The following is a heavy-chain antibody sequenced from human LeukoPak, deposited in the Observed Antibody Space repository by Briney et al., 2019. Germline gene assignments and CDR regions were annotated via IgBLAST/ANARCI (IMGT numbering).Heavy chain of an antibody. CDR1: GYTFTDYY. Sequence: ASVKVSCKASGYTFTDYYIHWVRQAPGQGLEWMGWINPSSGGTNYAQKFQGRVTVTRVTSINTAYMELTRLTSDDTAVYYCASVYSGCDLAQLDYWGQGTLVTVSS. CDR3: ASVYSGCDLAQLDY. V-gene: IGHV1-2*02. CDR2: INPSSGGT. D-gene: IGHD5-12*01. J-gene: IGHJ4*02.